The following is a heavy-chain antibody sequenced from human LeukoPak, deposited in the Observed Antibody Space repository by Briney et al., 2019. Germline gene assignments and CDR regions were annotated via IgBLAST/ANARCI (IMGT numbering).Heavy chain of an antibody. J-gene: IGHJ4*02. V-gene: IGHV4-30-4*08. CDR2: IYYSGST. Sequence: SETLSLTCTVSGGSISSSSYYWGWIRQPPGKGLEWIGYIYYSGSTYYNPSLKSRVTISVDTSKNQFSLKLSSVTAADTAVYYCASLIIAARPVDYWGQGTLVTVSS. CDR1: GGSISSSSYY. D-gene: IGHD6-6*01. CDR3: ASLIIAARPVDY.